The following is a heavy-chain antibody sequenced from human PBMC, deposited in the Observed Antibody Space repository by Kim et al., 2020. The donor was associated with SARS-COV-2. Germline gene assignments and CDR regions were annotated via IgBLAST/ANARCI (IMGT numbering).Heavy chain of an antibody. Sequence: GGSLRLSCAASGFTFGDYAMHWVRQAPGKGLEWVSGISWNSGSIGYADSVKGRFTISRDNAKNSLSLQMNSLRAEDTALYYCAKDNPPFPVTTLHYYYYGMDVWGQGTTVTVSS. V-gene: IGHV3-9*01. D-gene: IGHD4-17*01. CDR1: GFTFGDYA. CDR2: ISWNSGSI. CDR3: AKDNPPFPVTTLHYYYYGMDV. J-gene: IGHJ6*02.